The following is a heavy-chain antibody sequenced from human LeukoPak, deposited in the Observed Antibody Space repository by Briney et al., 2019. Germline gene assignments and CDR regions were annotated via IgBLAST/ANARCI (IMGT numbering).Heavy chain of an antibody. CDR2: IYYSGST. D-gene: IGHD5-18*01. Sequence: PSETLSLTCTVSGGSISSSSYYWGWLRQPPGKGLEWIGSIYYSGSTYYNPSLKSRVTISVDTSKNQFSLKLSSVTAADTAVYYCARDSPAGYSPGQEHYYYYIDVWGKGTTVTVSS. CDR1: GGSISSSSYY. J-gene: IGHJ6*03. CDR3: ARDSPAGYSPGQEHYYYYIDV. V-gene: IGHV4-39*07.